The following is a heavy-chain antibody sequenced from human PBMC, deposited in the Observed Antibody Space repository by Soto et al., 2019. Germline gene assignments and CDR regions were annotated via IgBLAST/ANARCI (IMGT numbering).Heavy chain of an antibody. CDR1: GGSISSSSYY. V-gene: IGHV4-39*01. Sequence: SETLSLTCTVSGGSISSSSYYWGWIRQPPGKGLEWIGSIYYSGSTYYNPSLKSRVTISVDTSKNQFSLKLSSVTAADTAVYYCACPNPGGGYYYYMDGWGKGTTVPVSS. CDR2: IYYSGST. J-gene: IGHJ6*03. CDR3: ACPNPGGGYYYYMDG. D-gene: IGHD3-16*01.